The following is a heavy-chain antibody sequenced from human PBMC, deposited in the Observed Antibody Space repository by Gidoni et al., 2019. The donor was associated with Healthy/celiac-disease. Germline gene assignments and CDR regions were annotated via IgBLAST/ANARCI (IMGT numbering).Heavy chain of an antibody. D-gene: IGHD3-22*01. V-gene: IGHV3-72*01. Sequence: EVQLVESGGGLVQPGGSLRLSCAASGFTFSDHYMDWVRQAPGKGLEWVGRTRNKANSYTTEYAASVKGRFTISRDDSKNSLYLQMNSLKTEDTAVYYCASEGGYYDEVYWGQGTLVTVSS. CDR3: ASEGGYYDEVY. CDR1: GFTFSDHY. CDR2: TRNKANSYTT. J-gene: IGHJ4*02.